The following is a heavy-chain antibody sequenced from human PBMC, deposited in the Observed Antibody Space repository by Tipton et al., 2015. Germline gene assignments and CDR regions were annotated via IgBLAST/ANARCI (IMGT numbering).Heavy chain of an antibody. V-gene: IGHV3-11*05. Sequence: SLRLSCAASGFTFSDYYMSWIRQAPGKGLEWVSYMSSSSSYRNYADSVKGRFTISRDNAKNSLYLQMNTLRAEDTAVYYCARVHSGFSDGWYMEYWGQGTLVTVSS. CDR2: MSSSSSYR. J-gene: IGHJ4*02. CDR3: ARVHSGFSDGWYMEY. CDR1: GFTFSDYY. D-gene: IGHD6-19*01.